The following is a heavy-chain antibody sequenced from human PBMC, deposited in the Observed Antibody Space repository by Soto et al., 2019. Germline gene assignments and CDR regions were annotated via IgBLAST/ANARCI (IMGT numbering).Heavy chain of an antibody. V-gene: IGHV4-30-4*01. CDR3: AGPKSPMATLDY. D-gene: IGHD5-12*01. CDR2: IYYNGNT. CDR1: GASITSDDYY. Sequence: QVQLQESGPGLVKPSQTLSLTCTVSGASITSDDYYWSWIRQPPGKGLEWIGYIYYNGNTYYNPSLQSRVTISVDTAKSQFSLKLSSVTAADTAVYYCAGPKSPMATLDYWGQGTLVTVSS. J-gene: IGHJ4*02.